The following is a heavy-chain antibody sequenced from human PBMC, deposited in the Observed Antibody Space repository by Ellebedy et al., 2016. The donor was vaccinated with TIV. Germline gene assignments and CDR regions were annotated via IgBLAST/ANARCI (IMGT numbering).Heavy chain of an antibody. CDR1: GFNFSIYE. CDR3: ARDSKKELQFDY. CDR2: ISSSSSTI. Sequence: PGGSLRLSCAGSGFNFSIYEMNWVRQAPGKGLEWVSYISSSSSTIYYADSVKGRFTISRDNAKNSLYMQMNSLRDEDTAVYYCARDSKKELQFDYWGQGTLVTVSS. J-gene: IGHJ4*02. D-gene: IGHD1-26*01. V-gene: IGHV3-48*02.